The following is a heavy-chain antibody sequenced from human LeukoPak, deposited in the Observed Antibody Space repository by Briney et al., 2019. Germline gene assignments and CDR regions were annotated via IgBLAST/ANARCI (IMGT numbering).Heavy chain of an antibody. CDR3: ARGERITIFGVVDGAFDI. Sequence: PSETLSLTCTVSGGSISNGGYYWNWIRQHPGKGLEWIGYIYYSGNTYYNPSLKSRVTMSVDTSKNQFSLKLSSVTAADTAVYYCARGERITIFGVVDGAFDIWGQGTMVTVSS. CDR1: GGSISNGGYY. V-gene: IGHV4-31*03. J-gene: IGHJ3*02. CDR2: IYYSGNT. D-gene: IGHD3-3*01.